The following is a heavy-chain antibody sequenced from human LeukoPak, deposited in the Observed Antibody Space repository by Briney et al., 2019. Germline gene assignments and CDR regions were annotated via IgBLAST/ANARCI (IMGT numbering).Heavy chain of an antibody. J-gene: IGHJ4*02. Sequence: ASVKVSCKGSGYTLTELSMRWVRQAPGKGLEWMGGFDPEDGETIYAQKFQGRVTMTEDTSTDTAYMELSSLRSEDTAVYYCAQKSSRWTNLDYWGQRTLVTVSS. CDR1: GYTLTELS. CDR2: FDPEDGET. CDR3: AQKSSRWTNLDY. V-gene: IGHV1-24*01. D-gene: IGHD6-13*01.